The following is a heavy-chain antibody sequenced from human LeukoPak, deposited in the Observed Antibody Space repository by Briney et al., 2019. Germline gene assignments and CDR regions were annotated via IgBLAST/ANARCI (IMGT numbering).Heavy chain of an antibody. Sequence: ASVMVSCKASGYTFTSYGISWVRQAPGQGPEWMGWISGYNGNTNYAQKFQGRVTMTTDTSTNTAYMELGSLRSDDTALYYCARDGGLHNQHLDYWGQGTLVSVSS. J-gene: IGHJ4*02. CDR1: GYTFTSYG. CDR2: ISGYNGNT. V-gene: IGHV1-18*01. D-gene: IGHD5-24*01. CDR3: ARDGGLHNQHLDY.